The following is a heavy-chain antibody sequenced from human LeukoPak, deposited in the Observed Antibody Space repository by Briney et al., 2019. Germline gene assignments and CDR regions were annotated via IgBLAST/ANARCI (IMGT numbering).Heavy chain of an antibody. V-gene: IGHV4-59*04. J-gene: IGHJ3*02. Sequence: SETLSLTCSVSGGSISSHYWSWIRQPPGKGLEWIGYIYYSGNTYYNPYNPSLTSRVTMSVDTSKNQFSLKLDSVTEIDTAMYYCARNQAVAANRGAFDIWGQGTMVTVSS. CDR2: IYYSGNT. CDR1: GGSISSHY. CDR3: ARNQAVAANRGAFDI. D-gene: IGHD6-19*01.